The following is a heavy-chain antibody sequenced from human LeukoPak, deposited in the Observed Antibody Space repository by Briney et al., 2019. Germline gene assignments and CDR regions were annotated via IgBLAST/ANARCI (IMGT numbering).Heavy chain of an antibody. J-gene: IGHJ6*02. CDR1: GYTFTSYY. CDR2: INPSGGST. D-gene: IGHD2-2*01. CDR3: ASPISSTSHPGFYYYYGMDV. Sequence: ASVKVSCKASGYTFTSYYMHWVRQAPGQGPEWMGIINPSGGSTSYAQKFQGRVTMTRDTSTSTVYMELSSLRSEDTAVYYCASPISSTSHPGFYYYYGMDVWGQGTTVTVSS. V-gene: IGHV1-46*01.